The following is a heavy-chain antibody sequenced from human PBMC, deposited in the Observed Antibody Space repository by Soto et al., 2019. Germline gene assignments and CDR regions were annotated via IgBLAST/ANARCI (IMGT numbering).Heavy chain of an antibody. CDR1: GYTFTGYY. V-gene: IGHV1-2*02. CDR3: ARDGIAAAGTEDDY. CDR2: INPNSGGT. Sequence: ASVKVSCKASGYTFTGYYMHWVRQAPGQGLEWMGWINPNSGGTNYAQKFQGRVTMTRDTSISTAYMELSRLRSDDTAVYYCARDGIAAAGTEDDYWGQGTLVTVSS. D-gene: IGHD6-13*01. J-gene: IGHJ4*02.